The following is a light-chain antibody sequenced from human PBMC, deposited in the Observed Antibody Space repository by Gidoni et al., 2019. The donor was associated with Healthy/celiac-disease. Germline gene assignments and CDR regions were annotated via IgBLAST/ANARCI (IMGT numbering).Light chain of an antibody. Sequence: DIVTTPYPDSLAVSLGERATINCKSSQSVLYSSNNKNYLAWYQQKPGQPPKLLIYWASTRESGVPDRFSGSGSGTDFTLTISSLQAEDVAVYYCQQYYSTPRGTFGQGTKVEIK. CDR2: WAS. J-gene: IGKJ1*01. V-gene: IGKV4-1*01. CDR3: QQYYSTPRGT. CDR1: QSVLYSSNNKNY.